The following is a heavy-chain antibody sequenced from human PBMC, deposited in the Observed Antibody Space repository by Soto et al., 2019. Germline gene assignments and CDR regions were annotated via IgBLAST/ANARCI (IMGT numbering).Heavy chain of an antibody. CDR1: GFTFSDYY. Sequence: PGGSLRLSCAASGFTFSDYYMSWIRQAPGKGLEWVSYIGSSSSYTNYADSVKGRFTISRDNAKNSLYLQMNSLRAEDTAVYYCARNSLGYCSGGSCYYFWDYYYGMDVWGQGTTVTVSS. CDR3: ARNSLGYCSGGSCYYFWDYYYGMDV. CDR2: IGSSSSYT. D-gene: IGHD2-15*01. V-gene: IGHV3-11*03. J-gene: IGHJ6*02.